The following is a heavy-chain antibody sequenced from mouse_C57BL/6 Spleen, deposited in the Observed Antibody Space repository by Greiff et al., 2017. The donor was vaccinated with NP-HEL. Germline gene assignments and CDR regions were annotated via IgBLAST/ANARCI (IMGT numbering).Heavy chain of an antibody. CDR3: ARAGWGTTVPFAY. CDR1: GYTFTSYW. J-gene: IGHJ3*01. V-gene: IGHV1-72*01. Sequence: VQLQQPGAELVKPGASVKLSCKASGYTFTSYWMHWVKQRPGRGLEWIGRIDPTSGGTKYNEKFKSKATLTVAKTSSTADMQLSSMTSEDSAVYYCARAGWGTTVPFAYWGQGTLVTVSA. CDR2: IDPTSGGT. D-gene: IGHD1-1*01.